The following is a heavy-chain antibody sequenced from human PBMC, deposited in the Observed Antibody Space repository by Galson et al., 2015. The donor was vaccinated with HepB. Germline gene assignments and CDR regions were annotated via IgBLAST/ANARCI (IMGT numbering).Heavy chain of an antibody. J-gene: IGHJ4*02. CDR1: GYTFTSYA. D-gene: IGHD6-13*01. Sequence: SVKVSCKASGYTFTSYAMHWVRQAPGQRLEWMGWINAGNGNTKYSQKFQGRVTITRDTSASTAYMELSSLRSEDTAVYYCARCVVEGSRWYDGAGTFDYWGQGTLVTVSS. V-gene: IGHV1-3*01. CDR3: ARCVVEGSRWYDGAGTFDY. CDR2: INAGNGNT.